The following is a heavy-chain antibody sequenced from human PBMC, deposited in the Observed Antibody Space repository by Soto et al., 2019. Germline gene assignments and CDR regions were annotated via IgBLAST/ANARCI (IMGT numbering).Heavy chain of an antibody. J-gene: IGHJ4*02. Sequence: EVQLLESGGGLGQPGGSLRLSCTASGFSFRNYAMTWVRQSPGKGLEWVSRISDVGGATYFADSVKGRFTISRDDSKNTLVLQMDNLRAEDTAVYFCVKGSRPMPSVSGLIYVRYWGQGTSVTVSS. CDR2: ISDVGGAT. CDR1: GFSFRNYA. CDR3: VKGSRPMPSVSGLIYVRY. V-gene: IGHV3-23*01. D-gene: IGHD6-19*01.